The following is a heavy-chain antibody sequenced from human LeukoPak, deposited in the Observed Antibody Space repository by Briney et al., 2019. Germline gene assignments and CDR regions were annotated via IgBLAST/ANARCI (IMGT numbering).Heavy chain of an antibody. CDR3: ARGGSLQLWTPDYFDY. CDR2: ISSSSSYI. D-gene: IGHD5-18*01. V-gene: IGHV3-21*01. Sequence: GGSLRLSCAASGFTFSSYSMNWVRQAPGKGLEWVSSISSSSSYIYYADSVKGRFTISRDNAKNSLYLQMNSLRAEDTAVYYCARGGSLQLWTPDYFDYWGQGTLVTVSS. J-gene: IGHJ4*02. CDR1: GFTFSSYS.